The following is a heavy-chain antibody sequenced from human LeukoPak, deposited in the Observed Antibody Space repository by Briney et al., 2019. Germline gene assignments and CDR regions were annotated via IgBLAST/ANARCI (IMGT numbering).Heavy chain of an antibody. CDR1: GFTFSDYY. Sequence: GGSLRLSRAASGFTFSDYYMSWIRQAPGKGLEWVSYISSSGLTTYYADSVKGRFTISRDNAKNSLYLQMNSLRAEDTAVYYCARERYYYDSSVGGQGTLVTVSS. D-gene: IGHD3-22*01. CDR2: ISSSGLTT. J-gene: IGHJ4*02. CDR3: ARERYYYDSSV. V-gene: IGHV3-11*01.